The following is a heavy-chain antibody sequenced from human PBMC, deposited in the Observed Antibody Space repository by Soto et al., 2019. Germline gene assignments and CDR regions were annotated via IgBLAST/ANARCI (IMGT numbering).Heavy chain of an antibody. CDR3: ARGESGAATNYYGMDF. CDR2: ISAYNGNT. CDR1: GYTFTSYG. D-gene: IGHD2-15*01. V-gene: IGHV1-18*01. Sequence: SVKVSCKASGYTFTSYGISWVRQAPGQGLEWMGWISAYNGNTNYAQKLQGRVTMTTDTSTSTAYMELRSLRSDDTAVYYCARGESGAATNYYGMDFWGQGTTVTVSS. J-gene: IGHJ6*02.